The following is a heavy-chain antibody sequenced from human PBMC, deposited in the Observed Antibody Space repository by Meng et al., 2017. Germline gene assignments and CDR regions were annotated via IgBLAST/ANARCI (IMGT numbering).Heavy chain of an antibody. CDR1: GFTFRNYW. CDR3: ARSDWFDP. Sequence: EGKLVVSGGVLVQSGVSLRLSCTASGFTFRNYWMHWVRQAPGKGLVWVSRIKPDGTMTVYADSVKGRFTISRDNAKNTLYLQMNSLRSDDTAVYYCARSDWFDPWGQGTLVTVSS. V-gene: IGHV3-74*01. J-gene: IGHJ5*02. CDR2: IKPDGTMT.